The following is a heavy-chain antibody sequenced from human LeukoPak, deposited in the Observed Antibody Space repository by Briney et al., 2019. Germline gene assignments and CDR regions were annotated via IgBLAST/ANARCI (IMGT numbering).Heavy chain of an antibody. CDR1: GGSISSYY. D-gene: IGHD2-2*01. V-gene: IGHV4-59*12. J-gene: IGHJ6*03. CDR3: ARARHSYCSSTSCPGYYYYYYMDV. CDR2: IYYSGST. Sequence: SETLSLTCTVSGGSISSYYWSWIRQPPGKGLEWIGYIYYSGSTNYNPSLKSRVTISVDTSKNQFSLKLSSVTAADTAVYYCARARHSYCSSTSCPGYYYYYYMDVWGKGTTVTVSS.